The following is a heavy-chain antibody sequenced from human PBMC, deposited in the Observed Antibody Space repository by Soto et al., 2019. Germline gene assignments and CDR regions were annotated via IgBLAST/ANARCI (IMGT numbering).Heavy chain of an antibody. CDR2: INPNSGGT. CDR3: ARDPGYSGYDSYYFAMDV. CDR1: GYTFTGYY. V-gene: IGHV1-2*02. Sequence: WASVKVSCKASGYTFTGYYMHWVRQAPGQGLEWMGWINPNSGGTNYAQKFQGRVTMTRDTSISTAYMELSRLRSDDTAVYYCARDPGYSGYDSYYFAMDVWGQGTTVTVSS. D-gene: IGHD5-12*01. J-gene: IGHJ6*02.